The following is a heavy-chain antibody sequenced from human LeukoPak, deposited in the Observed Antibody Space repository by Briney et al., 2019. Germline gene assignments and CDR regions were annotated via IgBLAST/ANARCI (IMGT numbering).Heavy chain of an antibody. V-gene: IGHV3-48*01. D-gene: IGHD3-22*01. J-gene: IGHJ4*02. CDR1: GFTFSSHS. CDR3: ARGAYYYED. Sequence: GGSLRLSCAASGFTFSSHSMNWVRQAPGKGLEWVSYISSSSSTIYYADSVKDRFTISGDNAKNSLYLQMNSLRAEDTAVYYCARGAYYYEDWGQGTLVTVSS. CDR2: ISSSSSTI.